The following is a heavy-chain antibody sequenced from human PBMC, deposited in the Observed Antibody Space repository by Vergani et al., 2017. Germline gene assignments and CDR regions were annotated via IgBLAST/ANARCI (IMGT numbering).Heavy chain of an antibody. Sequence: EVQLVESGGGLVQPGRSLRLSCAASGFTFDDYAMHWVRQAPGKGLEWVSGICWNSGSIGYADSVKGRFTISRDNAKNSLYLQMNSLRAEDTALYYCAKDQARHGFDYWGQGTLVTVSS. J-gene: IGHJ4*02. V-gene: IGHV3-9*01. CDR2: ICWNSGSI. CDR1: GFTFDDYA. CDR3: AKDQARHGFDY.